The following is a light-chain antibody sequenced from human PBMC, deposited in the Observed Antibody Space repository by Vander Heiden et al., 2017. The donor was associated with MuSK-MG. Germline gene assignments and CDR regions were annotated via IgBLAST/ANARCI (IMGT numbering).Light chain of an antibody. CDR3: QQTYSTVGT. CDR1: QSIDTY. Sequence: DIQMTQSPSSLSASEGDRVTITCRASQSIDTYLNWYQQKAGKAPKLLISAASSLESGVPSRFSGRGSGTDFTLTISRLQPEDFATYYCQQTYSTVGTFGQGTKVEVK. V-gene: IGKV1-39*01. CDR2: AAS. J-gene: IGKJ1*01.